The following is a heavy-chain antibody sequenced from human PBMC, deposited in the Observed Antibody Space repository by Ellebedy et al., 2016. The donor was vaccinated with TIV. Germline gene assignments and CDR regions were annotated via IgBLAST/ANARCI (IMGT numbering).Heavy chain of an antibody. D-gene: IGHD1-26*01. CDR2: ISSSSSYT. CDR3: AAGMVGATIDY. CDR1: GFTFSDYY. J-gene: IGHJ4*02. V-gene: IGHV3-11*03. Sequence: GGSLRLXXAASGFTFSDYYMSWIRQAPGKGLEWVSYISSSSSYTNYADSVKGRFTISRDNAKNSLYLQMNSLRAADTAVYYCAAGMVGATIDYWGQGTLVTVSS.